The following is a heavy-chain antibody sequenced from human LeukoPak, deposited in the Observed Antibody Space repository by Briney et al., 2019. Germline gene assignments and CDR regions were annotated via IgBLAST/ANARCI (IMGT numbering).Heavy chain of an antibody. CDR1: GFTFSNYW. D-gene: IGHD3-22*01. V-gene: IGHV3-7*01. CDR2: IKEDGSEK. J-gene: IGHJ4*02. CDR3: ARDKEDSSGFPLGY. Sequence: GGSLRLPCAASGFTFSNYWMSWVRQAPGKGLEWVANIKEDGSEKYYVDSVKGRFTISRDNAKNSLSLQVNSLSAEDTAVYYCARDKEDSSGFPLGYWGQGTLVTVSS.